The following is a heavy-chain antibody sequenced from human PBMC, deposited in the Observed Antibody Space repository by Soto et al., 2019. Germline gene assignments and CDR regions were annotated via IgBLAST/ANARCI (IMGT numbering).Heavy chain of an antibody. CDR3: ARDHLEGNWFDP. J-gene: IGHJ5*02. Sequence: QLQLQESGSGLVRPSQTLSLTCAVSGGSISSGGYSWNWIRQPPGKGLEWIGYIYHSGSTLYNPSPKSRVSIPVXXSKNQFSLKLSSVTAADTAVYYCARDHLEGNWFDPWGQGTLVTVSS. CDR2: IYHSGST. V-gene: IGHV4-30-2*01. CDR1: GGSISSGGYS.